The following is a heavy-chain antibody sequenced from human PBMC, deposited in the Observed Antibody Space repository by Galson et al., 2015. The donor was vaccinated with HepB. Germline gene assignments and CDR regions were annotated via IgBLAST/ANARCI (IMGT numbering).Heavy chain of an antibody. CDR1: GYNFPKYW. CDR3: ARRHAVSNSYYCYYSMDV. D-gene: IGHD5/OR15-5a*01. J-gene: IGHJ6*03. V-gene: IGHV5-51*03. Sequence: QSGAEVKKPGESLKISCQVSGYNFPKYWIVWVRQVPGKGLEWLGSIDPGDSDTTYNPSLQGQVILSVDKSISTAYLQWSSLKASDTAMYYCARRHAVSNSYYCYYSMDVWGTGTTVTVSS. CDR2: IDPGDSDT.